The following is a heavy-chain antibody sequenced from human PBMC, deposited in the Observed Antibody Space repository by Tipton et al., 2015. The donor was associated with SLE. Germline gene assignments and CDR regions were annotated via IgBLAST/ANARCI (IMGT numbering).Heavy chain of an antibody. J-gene: IGHJ2*01. CDR2: IYYSGST. D-gene: IGHD3-10*01. CDR3: ARGGGQHYWYFDL. Sequence: TLSLTCTISGGSFSSYFWTWVRQPPGKGLEWIGDIYYSGSTNFNPSLKSRVSMSVDTSKNQFSLKLSSVTAADTAVYYCARGGGQHYWYFDLWGRGTLVTVSS. V-gene: IGHV4-59*12. CDR1: GGSFSSYF.